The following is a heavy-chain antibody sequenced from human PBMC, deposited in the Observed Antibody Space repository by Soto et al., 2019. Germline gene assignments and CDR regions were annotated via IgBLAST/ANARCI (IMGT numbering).Heavy chain of an antibody. CDR3: ARVTSSGPLKGAFDI. D-gene: IGHD6-19*01. J-gene: IGHJ3*02. CDR2: IYYSGST. Sequence: ETLSLTCTVSGGSISSYYWSWIRQPPGKGLEWIGYIYYSGSTNYNPSLKSRVTISVDTSKNQFSLKLSSVTAADTAVYYCARVTSSGPLKGAFDIWGQGTMVTVSS. CDR1: GGSISSYY. V-gene: IGHV4-59*12.